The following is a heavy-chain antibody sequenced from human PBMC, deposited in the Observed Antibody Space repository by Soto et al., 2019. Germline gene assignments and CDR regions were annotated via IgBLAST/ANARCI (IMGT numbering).Heavy chain of an antibody. CDR1: GGTFSSYT. D-gene: IGHD3-22*01. V-gene: IGHV1-69*02. CDR3: ASPALYYYDSSVHFDY. Sequence: QVQLVQSGAEVKKPGSSVKVSCKASGGTFSSYTISWVRQAPGQGLEWMGRIIPILGIANYAQKFQGRVTITADKSTSTAYMELSSLRSEDTAVYYCASPALYYYDSSVHFDYWGQGTLVTVSS. J-gene: IGHJ4*02. CDR2: IIPILGIA.